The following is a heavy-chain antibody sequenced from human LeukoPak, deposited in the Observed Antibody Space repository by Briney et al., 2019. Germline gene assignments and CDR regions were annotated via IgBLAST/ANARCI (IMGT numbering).Heavy chain of an antibody. CDR2: INTDGSGT. CDR1: GFTFSNYW. J-gene: IGHJ4*02. Sequence: GGSLRLSCAASGFTFSNYWVHWVRQAPGKGLVWVSRINTDGSGTSYADSVKGRFTISRDNAKNTLYLQMNSLRAEDTAVYYCARLYCSSSSCYVDSWGQGTLVTVSS. V-gene: IGHV3-74*01. D-gene: IGHD2-2*01. CDR3: ARLYCSSSSCYVDS.